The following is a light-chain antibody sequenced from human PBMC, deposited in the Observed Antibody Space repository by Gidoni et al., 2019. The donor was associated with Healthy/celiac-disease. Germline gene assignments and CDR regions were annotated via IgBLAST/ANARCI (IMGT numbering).Light chain of an antibody. Sequence: DILMTQPPDSLAVSLGEKATINCKSSQSVLYSSNNKNYLAWYQQKPGQPPKLLIYWGSTRESGVPGRFSGSGSGTDFTLTISSLQAEDVAVYYCQQYYSTPYTFGQGTKLEIK. V-gene: IGKV4-1*01. CDR1: QSVLYSSNNKNY. J-gene: IGKJ2*01. CDR2: WGS. CDR3: QQYYSTPYT.